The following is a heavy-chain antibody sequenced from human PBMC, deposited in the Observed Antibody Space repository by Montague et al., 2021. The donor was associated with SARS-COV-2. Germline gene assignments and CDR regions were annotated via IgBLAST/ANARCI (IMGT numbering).Heavy chain of an antibody. CDR2: IYYSGST. D-gene: IGHD3-22*01. CDR3: ARGGYYDSSGYSLLYYYYGMDV. Sequence: TLSLTCTVSGGSISSGRYYWSWIRQHPGKGLEWIGYIYYSGSTYYNPSLKSRVTISVDTSKNQFSLKLSSVTAADTAVYYCARGGYYDSSGYSLLYYYYGMDVWGQETTVTVSS. V-gene: IGHV4-31*03. CDR1: GGSISSGRYY. J-gene: IGHJ6*02.